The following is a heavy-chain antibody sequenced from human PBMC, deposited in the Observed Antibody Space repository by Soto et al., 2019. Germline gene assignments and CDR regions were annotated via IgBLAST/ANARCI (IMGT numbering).Heavy chain of an antibody. V-gene: IGHV3-48*03. J-gene: IGHJ4*02. CDR2: ISSSGSTA. D-gene: IGHD3-10*01. Sequence: PGGSLRLSCAASGFTFSDYEINWVRQAPGRGLEWVSSISSSGSTAYYASSVEGRFTISRDNANNSVYLQMDSLRAEDTALYYCTRAAWFPYLSFYWGQGALVTVSS. CDR1: GFTFSDYE. CDR3: TRAAWFPYLSFY.